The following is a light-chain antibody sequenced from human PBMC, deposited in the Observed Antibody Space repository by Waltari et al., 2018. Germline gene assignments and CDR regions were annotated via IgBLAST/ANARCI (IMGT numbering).Light chain of an antibody. CDR1: STNVGYYNG. CDR2: EVS. Sequence: QAAPTQPPSVSGSPGQSVTLSCSETSTNVGYYNGVSWYQQYPGKAPKLVIYEVSKRPSGVSDRFSGSKSGCTASLTISGLQAMDEAEYYCSSYEGSKTLVFGGGTRLTVL. CDR3: SSYEGSKTLV. J-gene: IGLJ2*01. V-gene: IGLV2-11*01.